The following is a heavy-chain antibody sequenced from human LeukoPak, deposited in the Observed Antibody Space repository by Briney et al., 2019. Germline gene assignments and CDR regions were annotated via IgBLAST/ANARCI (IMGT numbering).Heavy chain of an antibody. D-gene: IGHD2-2*02. CDR3: ARDTGYCSSTSCYRPVDI. CDR2: IYTSGST. CDR1: GGSISSGSYY. J-gene: IGHJ3*02. V-gene: IGHV4-61*02. Sequence: SETLSLTCIVSGGSISSGSYYWSWIRQPAGKGLEWIGRIYTSGSTNYNPSLKSRVTISVDTSKNQFSLKLSSVTAADTAVYYYARDTGYCSSTSCYRPVDIWGQGTMVTVSS.